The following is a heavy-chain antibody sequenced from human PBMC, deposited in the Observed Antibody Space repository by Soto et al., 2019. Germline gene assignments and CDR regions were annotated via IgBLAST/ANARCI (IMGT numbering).Heavy chain of an antibody. V-gene: IGHV1-8*01. J-gene: IGHJ6*02. D-gene: IGHD6-13*01. Sequence: GGSVKVSCKASGYTFTSYDINWVRQATGQGLEWMGWMNPNSGNTGYAQKFQGRVTMTRNTSISTAYMELSSLRSEDTAVYYCARECDSSSWYYYYYGMDVWGQGTTVTVSS. CDR3: ARECDSSSWYYYYYGMDV. CDR2: MNPNSGNT. CDR1: GYTFTSYD.